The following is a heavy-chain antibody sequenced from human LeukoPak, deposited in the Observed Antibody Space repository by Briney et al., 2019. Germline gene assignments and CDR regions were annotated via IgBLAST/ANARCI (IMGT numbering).Heavy chain of an antibody. V-gene: IGHV3-7*01. J-gene: IGHJ4*02. Sequence: PGGSQRLSCAASGLAITNYWMVWVRQAPGKGLEWVASIGKDGSEKSYVDSVKGRFTISRDNARNSLYLQMSSLRVEDTAVYYCTRDIVYLQLEYWGQGALVTVSS. CDR2: IGKDGSEK. CDR3: TRDIVYLQLEY. D-gene: IGHD1-1*01. CDR1: GLAITNYW.